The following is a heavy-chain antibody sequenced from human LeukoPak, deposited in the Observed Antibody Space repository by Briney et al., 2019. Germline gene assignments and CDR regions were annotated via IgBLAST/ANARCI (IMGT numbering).Heavy chain of an antibody. D-gene: IGHD2-2*01. V-gene: IGHV3-33*06. CDR3: AKDLYCSSTSCYPESDAFDI. CDR2: IWYDGSNK. CDR1: GFTFSHYS. J-gene: IGHJ3*02. Sequence: GGSLRLSCVASGFTFSHYSMHWVRQAPGKGLEWVAVIWYDGSNKYYADSVKGRFTISRDNSKNTLYLQMNSLRAEDTAVYYCAKDLYCSSTSCYPESDAFDIWGQGTMVTVSS.